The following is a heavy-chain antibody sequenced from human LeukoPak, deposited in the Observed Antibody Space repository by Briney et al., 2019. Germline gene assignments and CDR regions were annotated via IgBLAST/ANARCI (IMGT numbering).Heavy chain of an antibody. J-gene: IGHJ3*02. CDR2: IYSGGST. Sequence: GGSLRLSCAASGFTVSSNYMSWVRQAPGKGLDWVSIIYSGGSTYYADSVKGRFTISRDNSKNTLYLQMNSLRAEDTAVYYCASNLGARNAFDIWGQGTMVTVSS. D-gene: IGHD1-1*01. V-gene: IGHV3-53*01. CDR3: ASNLGARNAFDI. CDR1: GFTVSSNY.